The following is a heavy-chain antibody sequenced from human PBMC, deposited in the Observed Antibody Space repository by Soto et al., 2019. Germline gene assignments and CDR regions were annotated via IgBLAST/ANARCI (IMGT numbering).Heavy chain of an antibody. D-gene: IGHD6-25*01. Sequence: QVQLVQSGAEVKKPGSSVKVSCKASGGTFSSYAISWVRQAPGQGLEWMGGIIPIFGTVNYAQKFQGRVTSTADESTSTAYMGLSRLRSEDTAVYYCARVRRYAAAAPGPAFDIWGQGTMVTVSS. CDR3: ARVRRYAAAAPGPAFDI. CDR2: IIPIFGTV. J-gene: IGHJ3*02. CDR1: GGTFSSYA. V-gene: IGHV1-69*12.